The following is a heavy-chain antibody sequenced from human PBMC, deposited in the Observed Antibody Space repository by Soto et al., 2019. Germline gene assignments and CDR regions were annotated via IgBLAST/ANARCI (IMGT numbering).Heavy chain of an antibody. J-gene: IGHJ5*02. V-gene: IGHV1-46*01. D-gene: IGHD2-2*02. Sequence: ASVKVSCKASGYTFTSYYMHWVRQAPGQGLEWMGIINPSGGSTSYAQKFQGRDTMTRDTSTSTVYMELSSLRSEDTAVYYCAREGLNVVVPAAIGGPDPWGQGTLVTAPQ. CDR3: AREGLNVVVPAAIGGPDP. CDR1: GYTFTSYY. CDR2: INPSGGST.